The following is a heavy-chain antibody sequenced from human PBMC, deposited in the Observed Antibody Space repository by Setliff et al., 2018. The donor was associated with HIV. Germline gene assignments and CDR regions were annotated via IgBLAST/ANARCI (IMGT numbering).Heavy chain of an antibody. CDR3: ARAALTSVTTGFLDWYFDL. CDR1: GASISSGGYY. V-gene: IGHV4-31*03. CDR2: IYYSGST. D-gene: IGHD4-17*01. Sequence: SETLSLTCTVSGASISSGGYYWSWIRQHPGKGLEWIAYIYYSGSTYYNPSLKSRVTISVDTSKNHFSLKLSSVTAADTAVYYCARAALTSVTTGFLDWYFDLWGRGTLVTSPQ. J-gene: IGHJ2*01.